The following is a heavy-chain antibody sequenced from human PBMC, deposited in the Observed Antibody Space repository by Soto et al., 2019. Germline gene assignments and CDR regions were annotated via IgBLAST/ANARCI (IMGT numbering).Heavy chain of an antibody. Sequence: QIQLVQSGPESKKPGASVKVSCQTSGYNFISYGLSWVRQAPGQGLEWMGWITPFNGNTNYPQRFRGKITMTTDTATNTGYLEVRNLTSDDTAVYYCVRDDSSFPGGWGQGTLVTVSS. CDR2: ITPFNGNT. V-gene: IGHV1-18*04. CDR3: VRDDSSFPGG. J-gene: IGHJ4*02. D-gene: IGHD2-15*01. CDR1: GYNFISYG.